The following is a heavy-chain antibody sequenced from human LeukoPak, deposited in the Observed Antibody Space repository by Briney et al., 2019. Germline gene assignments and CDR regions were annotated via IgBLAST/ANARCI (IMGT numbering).Heavy chain of an antibody. CDR1: GFTFSSYW. CDR3: ARDRENDYGDYGDAFDI. Sequence: QSGGSLRLSCAASGFTFSSYWMHWVRQAPGKGLEWVANIKQDGSEKYYVDSVKGRFTISRDNAKNSLYLQMNSLRAEDTAVYYCARDRENDYGDYGDAFDIWDQGTMVTVSS. D-gene: IGHD4-17*01. CDR2: IKQDGSEK. V-gene: IGHV3-7*01. J-gene: IGHJ3*02.